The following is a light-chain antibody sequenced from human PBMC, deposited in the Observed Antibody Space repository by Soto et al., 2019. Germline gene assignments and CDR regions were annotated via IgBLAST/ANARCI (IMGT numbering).Light chain of an antibody. J-gene: IGKJ1*01. CDR3: QQYNSYDMWT. CDR2: GAS. Sequence: IQMPHPPSTLFDLLGDRAIITSRPSHSFVKWWAWYQQKPGKAPKLLIYGASSLESGVPSRFSGSGSGTEFTLTISSLQPDDFATYYCQQYNSYDMWTFGQGTKVDIK. CDR1: HSFVKW. V-gene: IGKV1-5*01.